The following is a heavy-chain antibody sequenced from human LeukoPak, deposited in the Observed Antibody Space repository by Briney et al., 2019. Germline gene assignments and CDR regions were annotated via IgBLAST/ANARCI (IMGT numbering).Heavy chain of an antibody. V-gene: IGHV3-23*01. CDR3: AKSPPSTTNYFDY. D-gene: IGHD4-17*01. Sequence: PRGSLRLSCAASGFTFRSYAMSWVRQAPGKGLEWVSAISGSGGSTYYADSVKGRFTISRDNYKNTLYLQMNSLRAEDTAVYYCAKSPPSTTNYFDYWGQGTLVTVSS. CDR2: ISGSGGST. J-gene: IGHJ4*02. CDR1: GFTFRSYA.